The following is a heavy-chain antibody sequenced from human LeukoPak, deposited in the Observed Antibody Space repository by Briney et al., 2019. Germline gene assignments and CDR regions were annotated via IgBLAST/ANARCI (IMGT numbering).Heavy chain of an antibody. Sequence: GASVKVSCKASGYTFTGYYMHWMRQAPGQGLEWMGRINPNSGGTNYAQKFQGRVTMTRDTSISTAYMELSRLRSDDTAVYYCARDDDSSGYAFDIWGQGTMVTVSS. CDR3: ARDDDSSGYAFDI. J-gene: IGHJ3*02. V-gene: IGHV1-2*06. CDR2: INPNSGGT. D-gene: IGHD3-22*01. CDR1: GYTFTGYY.